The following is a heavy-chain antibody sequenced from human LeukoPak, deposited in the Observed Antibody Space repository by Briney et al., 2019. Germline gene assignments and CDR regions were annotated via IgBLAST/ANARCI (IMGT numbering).Heavy chain of an antibody. CDR2: IYHSGST. CDR3: ARSKLTAAAGYDAFDI. V-gene: IGHV4-30-2*01. Sequence: PSETLSLTCAVYGGSFSGYYWSWIRQPPGKGLEWIGYIYHSGSTYYNPSLKSRVTISVDRSKNQFSLKLSSVTAADTAVYYCARSKLTAAAGYDAFDIWGQGTMVTVSS. CDR1: GGSFSGYY. D-gene: IGHD6-13*01. J-gene: IGHJ3*02.